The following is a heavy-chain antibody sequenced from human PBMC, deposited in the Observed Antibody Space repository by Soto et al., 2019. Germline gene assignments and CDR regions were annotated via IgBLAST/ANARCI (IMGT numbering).Heavy chain of an antibody. Sequence: QVQLQQSGPGLVKPSQTLSLTCAISGDSVSSNSAAWNWIRQSPSRGLEWLGRAYYRSQWFYDSAVSVKSRITVIPDTSKNQFSLQLSSVTPEDTAVYYCTKQKGDSRTYNGLGVWGQGTTVTVSS. CDR3: TKQKGDSRTYNGLGV. CDR2: AYYRSQWFY. J-gene: IGHJ6*02. V-gene: IGHV6-1*01. CDR1: GDSVSSNSAA. D-gene: IGHD2-21*02.